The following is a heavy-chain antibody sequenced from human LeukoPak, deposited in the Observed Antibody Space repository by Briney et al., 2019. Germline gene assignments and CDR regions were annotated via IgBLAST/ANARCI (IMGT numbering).Heavy chain of an antibody. CDR3: ARANFLYCSSTTCLFYY. CDR2: INPNDGDT. CDR1: GYNFTDYH. J-gene: IGHJ4*02. V-gene: IGHV1-2*02. D-gene: IGHD2-2*01. Sequence: AALKVSCKAYGYNFTDYHMHWVRQAPGQGYGWMGWINPNDGDTNYAQKFQGRVTMTRDTSISTAHMELSRLRSDDAAVYYCARANFLYCSSTTCLFYYWGQGTLVTVSS.